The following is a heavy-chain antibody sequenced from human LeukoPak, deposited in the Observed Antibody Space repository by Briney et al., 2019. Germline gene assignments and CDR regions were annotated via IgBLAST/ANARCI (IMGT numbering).Heavy chain of an antibody. V-gene: IGHV3-48*01. CDR1: GFAFSGFS. J-gene: IGHJ4*02. CDR2: ISSSSSTI. Sequence: GGSLRLSCAASGFAFSGFSMNWVRQAPGRGLEWISFISSSSSTIYYADSVKGRFTISRDNAKNSLYLQMNSLRAEDTAVYYCAGQSQIDYWGQGTLVTVSS. CDR3: AGQSQIDY.